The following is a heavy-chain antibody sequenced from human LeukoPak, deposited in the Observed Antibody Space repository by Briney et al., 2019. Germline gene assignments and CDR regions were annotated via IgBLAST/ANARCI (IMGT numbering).Heavy chain of an antibody. CDR3: ARTSKIVAFDY. D-gene: IGHD5-12*01. CDR1: GGSISSYY. Sequence: SETLSLTCTVSGGSISSYYWSWIRRPPGKGLEWIGYIYYSGSTNYNPSLKSRVTISVDTSKNQFSLKLSSVTAADTAVYYCARTSKIVAFDYWGQGTLVTVSS. J-gene: IGHJ4*02. V-gene: IGHV4-59*08. CDR2: IYYSGST.